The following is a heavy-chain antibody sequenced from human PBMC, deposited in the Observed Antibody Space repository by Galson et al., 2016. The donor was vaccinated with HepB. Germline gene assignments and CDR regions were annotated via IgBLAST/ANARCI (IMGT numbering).Heavy chain of an antibody. CDR3: ARDEGFYNGMDV. D-gene: IGHD2-2*02. CDR1: SDPVTSGTYY. V-gene: IGHV4-61*01. Sequence: SETLSLTCTVSSDPVTSGTYYWSWVRQSPGKGLDWIGYIHDSGNTNYNPSIKSRVTISRDTSKNQFFLELTSVTAADTAVYYCARDEGFYNGMDVWGQGTTVTVS. CDR2: IHDSGNT. J-gene: IGHJ6*02.